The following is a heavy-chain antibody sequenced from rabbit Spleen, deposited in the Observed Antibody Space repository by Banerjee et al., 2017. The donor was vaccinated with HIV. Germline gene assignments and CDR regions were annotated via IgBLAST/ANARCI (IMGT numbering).Heavy chain of an antibody. Sequence: QEQLEEAGGDLVKPGASLTLTCIASGFSFSSNWICWVRQAPGKGLEWIACIDTVDGDTDYATWPKGRFTISKTSSTTVTLQMTSLTVADTATYFCARDTGSSFSSYGMDLWGPGTLVTVS. CDR2: IDTVDGDT. D-gene: IGHD8-1*01. J-gene: IGHJ6*01. CDR1: GFSFSSNW. CDR3: ARDTGSSFSSYGMDL. V-gene: IGHV1S45*01.